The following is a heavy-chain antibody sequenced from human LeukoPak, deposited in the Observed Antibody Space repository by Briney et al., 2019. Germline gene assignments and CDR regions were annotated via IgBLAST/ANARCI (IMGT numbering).Heavy chain of an antibody. CDR3: ARDGHYYDSSGSDFDY. Sequence: GGSLRLSCAASGFSFSAYNIKWVRQAPGKGLEWVSSIISSRSSIYFPDSVKGRFTISRDNAKNSLYLQMNSLRAEDTAVYYCARDGHYYDSSGSDFDYWGQGTLVTVSS. CDR2: IISSRSSI. CDR1: GFSFSAYN. J-gene: IGHJ4*02. D-gene: IGHD3-22*01. V-gene: IGHV3-21*01.